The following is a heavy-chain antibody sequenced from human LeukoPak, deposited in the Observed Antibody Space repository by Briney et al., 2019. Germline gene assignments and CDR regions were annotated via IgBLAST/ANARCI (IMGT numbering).Heavy chain of an antibody. V-gene: IGHV3-23*01. D-gene: IGHD6-19*01. CDR3: AKGDSSGWYESNWFDP. Sequence: GWSLRLSCAASGFTFSSYIMSGVGQARGRGVAWVAGISGSGDSTYYADSAKGRFTISRDNSRNTLYLQMNSLRAEDTGVYYCAKGDSSGWYESNWFDPWGQGTLVTVSS. CDR1: GFTFSSYI. CDR2: ISGSGDST. J-gene: IGHJ5*02.